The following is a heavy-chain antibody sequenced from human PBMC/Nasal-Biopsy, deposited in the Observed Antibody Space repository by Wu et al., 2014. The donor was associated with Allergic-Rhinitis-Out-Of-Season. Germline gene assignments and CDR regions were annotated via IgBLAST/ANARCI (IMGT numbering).Heavy chain of an antibody. CDR2: ISSSGGTT. CDR3: AKVVSNTFSDILAGLYYFYYMDV. J-gene: IGHJ6*03. CDR1: GFTFRNSA. D-gene: IGHD3-9*01. V-gene: IGHV3-23*01. Sequence: LRLSCAASGFTFRNSAMTWVRQAPGKGLQWVSSISSSGGTTYYAASVKGRFTISRDNSKNTLYLQMNSLSPEDTAVYFCAKVVSNTFSDILAGLYYFYYMDVWGKGTTVTVSS.